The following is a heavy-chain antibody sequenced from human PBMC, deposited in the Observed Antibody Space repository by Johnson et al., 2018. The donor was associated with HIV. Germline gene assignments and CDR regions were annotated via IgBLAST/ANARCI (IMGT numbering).Heavy chain of an antibody. CDR2: ISSSGSTI. CDR3: SSGWGIAASDAFDI. V-gene: IGHV3-11*04. J-gene: IGHJ3*02. D-gene: IGHD6-13*01. Sequence: QVQLVQSGGGLVKPGGSLRLSCAASGFTFSDYYMSWIRQAPGKGLEWVSYISSSGSTIYYADSVTGRFTISRDNAKNSLYLQMNSLRAEDTALYYCSSGWGIAASDAFDIWGQGTMVTVSS. CDR1: GFTFSDYY.